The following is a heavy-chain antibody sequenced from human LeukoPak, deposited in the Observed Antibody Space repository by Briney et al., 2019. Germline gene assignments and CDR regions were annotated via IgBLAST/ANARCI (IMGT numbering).Heavy chain of an antibody. CDR3: ARSVETLYWYFDL. V-gene: IGHV4-59*01. CDR2: IYYSGST. D-gene: IGHD4-23*01. CDR1: VGSINGYY. J-gene: IGHJ2*01. Sequence: SETLSLTCTVSVGSINGYYDNWIRQPPGKGLEWIGYIYYSGSTNYNPSLKSRVTISLDTSKNQFSLKLSSVTTADTAVYYCARSVETLYWYFDLWGRGTLVTVPS.